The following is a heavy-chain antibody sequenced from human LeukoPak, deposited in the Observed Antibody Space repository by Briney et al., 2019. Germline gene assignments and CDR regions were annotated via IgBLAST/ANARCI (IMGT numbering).Heavy chain of an antibody. Sequence: PSQTLSLTCTVSGGSISSGDYYWSWIRHPPGKGLEWIGYIYYSGSTYYNPSLKSRVTISVDTSKNQFSLKLSSVTAADTAVYYCAREDGAAHATWDYWGQGTLVTVSS. CDR1: GGSISSGDYY. D-gene: IGHD4-17*01. CDR2: IYYSGST. CDR3: AREDGAAHATWDY. J-gene: IGHJ4*02. V-gene: IGHV4-30-4*01.